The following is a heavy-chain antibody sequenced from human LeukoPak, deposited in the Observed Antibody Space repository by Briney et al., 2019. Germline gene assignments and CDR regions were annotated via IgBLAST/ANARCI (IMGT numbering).Heavy chain of an antibody. D-gene: IGHD6-6*01. CDR2: IYYSGST. CDR1: GGSISSDY. CDR3: ARDDSSSSY. J-gene: IGHJ4*02. Sequence: PSETLSLTCTVSGGSISSDYWSWTRQPPGKGLEWIGYIYYSGSTNYNPSLKSRVTISLDRSKNQFSLKLTSVTAADTAVYYCARDDSSSSYWGQGTLVTVSS. V-gene: IGHV4-59*01.